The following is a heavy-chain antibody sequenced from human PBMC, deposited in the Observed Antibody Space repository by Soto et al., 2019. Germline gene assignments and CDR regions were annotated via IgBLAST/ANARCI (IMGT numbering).Heavy chain of an antibody. CDR2: IYYSGST. J-gene: IGHJ5*02. CDR3: ARHSISDEEWLLGAMNWFDP. V-gene: IGHV4-39*01. D-gene: IGHD3-3*01. Sequence: LPETLSLTCTVSGGSISSSSYYWGWIRQPPGKGLEWIGSIYYSGSTYYNPSLKSRVTISVDTSKNQFSLKLSSVTAADTAVYYCARHSISDEEWLLGAMNWFDPWGQGTLVTVSS. CDR1: GGSISSSSYY.